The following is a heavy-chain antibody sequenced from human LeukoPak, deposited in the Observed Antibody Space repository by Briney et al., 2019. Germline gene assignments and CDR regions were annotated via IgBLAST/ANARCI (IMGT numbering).Heavy chain of an antibody. CDR2: ISGSGGST. CDR3: ANAPPNPPSKIVLVITPDY. D-gene: IGHD3-22*01. Sequence: GGSLRLSCAASGFTFSSYAMSWVRQAPGKGLEWVSAISGSGGSTYYADSVKGRFTISRDNSKNTLCLQMNSLRAEDTAVYYCANAPPNPPSKIVLVITPDYWGQGTLVTVSS. V-gene: IGHV3-23*01. J-gene: IGHJ4*02. CDR1: GFTFSSYA.